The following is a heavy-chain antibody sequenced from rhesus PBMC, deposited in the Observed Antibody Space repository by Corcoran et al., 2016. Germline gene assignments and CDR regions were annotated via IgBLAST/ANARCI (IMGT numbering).Heavy chain of an antibody. CDR2: IYGGSGNT. V-gene: IGHV4S7*01. CDR1: GGSISSSNW. Sequence: QVQLQELGPGLVKPSETLSLTCAVSGGSISSSNWWSWIRQSPWKGMVWIGYIYGGSGNTSYNPSLKSRFTISTDTSKNQFSLSLSSVTAADPAVYYCARLGGGIYCSSTYCSFDYWGQGVLVTVSS. CDR3: ARLGGGIYCSSTYCSFDY. J-gene: IGHJ4*01. D-gene: IGHD2-15*01.